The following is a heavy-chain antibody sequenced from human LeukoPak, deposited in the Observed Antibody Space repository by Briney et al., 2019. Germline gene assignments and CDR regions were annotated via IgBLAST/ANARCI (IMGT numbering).Heavy chain of an antibody. CDR1: GYTFTSYG. J-gene: IGHJ6*03. CDR2: IRVYNGNT. CDR3: ARGPGGRSGYYPLEDYYYYYYMDV. D-gene: IGHD3-22*01. Sequence: ASVKVSCKASGYTFTSYGINWVRQAPGQGLEWMGWIRVYNGNTNYAQKLQGRVTMTTDTSTSTAYMELRNLRSDDTAVYYCARGPGGRSGYYPLEDYYYYYYMDVWGKGTTVTVSS. V-gene: IGHV1-18*01.